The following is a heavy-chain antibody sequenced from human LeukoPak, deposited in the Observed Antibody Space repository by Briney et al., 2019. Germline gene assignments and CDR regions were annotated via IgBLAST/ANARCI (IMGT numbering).Heavy chain of an antibody. D-gene: IGHD2-15*01. V-gene: IGHV4-34*01. J-gene: IGHJ5*02. CDR2: INHSGST. Sequence: SETLSLTCAVYGGSFSGYYWSWIRQPPGKGLEWIGEINHSGSTNYNPSLKSRVTISVDTSKNQFSLKLSSVTAADTAVYYCARLVPEWWRLLVWNWFDPWGQGTLVTVSS. CDR3: ARLVPEWWRLLVWNWFDP. CDR1: GGSFSGYY.